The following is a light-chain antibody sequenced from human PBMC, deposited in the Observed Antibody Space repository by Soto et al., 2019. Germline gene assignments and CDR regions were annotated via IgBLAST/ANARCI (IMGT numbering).Light chain of an antibody. V-gene: IGKV1-5*03. CDR1: QSISSW. Sequence: DIQMTQSPSTLSASVGDRVTITCRVSQSISSWLAWYQQKPGKAPKLLIYKASSLESGAPSRFSSSGSGTEFTLTISSLQPDDFATYYCQQYNSYSPLPFGGGTKVDIK. J-gene: IGKJ4*01. CDR2: KAS. CDR3: QQYNSYSPLP.